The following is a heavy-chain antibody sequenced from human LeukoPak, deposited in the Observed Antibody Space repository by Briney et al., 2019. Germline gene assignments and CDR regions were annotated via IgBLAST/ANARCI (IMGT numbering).Heavy chain of an antibody. CDR3: ARLGRITMVRGPTGWFDP. CDR1: GGSFSGYY. D-gene: IGHD3-10*01. V-gene: IGHV4-34*01. CDR2: INHSGST. Sequence: SETLSLTCAVYGGSFSGYYWSWIRQPPGKGLEWIGEINHSGSTNYNPSLKSRVTISVDTSKNQFSLKLSSVTAADTAVYYCARLGRITMVRGPTGWFDPWGQGTLVTVSS. J-gene: IGHJ5*02.